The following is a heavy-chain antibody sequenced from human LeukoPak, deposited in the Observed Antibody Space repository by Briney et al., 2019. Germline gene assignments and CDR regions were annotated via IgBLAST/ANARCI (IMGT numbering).Heavy chain of an antibody. Sequence: ASVKVSCKTSEYTFTGYYLHWVRQAPGQGLEWMGWINPNSGGTNYAQKFQGRVTMTRDTSISTSYMELSSLRHDDTAVYNCARGQYSSGWDGTNWFDTWGQGTLVTVSS. D-gene: IGHD6-19*01. CDR3: ARGQYSSGWDGTNWFDT. J-gene: IGHJ5*02. CDR1: EYTFTGYY. V-gene: IGHV1-2*02. CDR2: INPNSGGT.